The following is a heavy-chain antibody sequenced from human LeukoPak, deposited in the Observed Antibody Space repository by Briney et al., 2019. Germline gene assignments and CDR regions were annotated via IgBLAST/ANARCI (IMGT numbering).Heavy chain of an antibody. CDR2: INAGNGNT. CDR1: GYTFTSYT. J-gene: IGHJ4*02. Sequence: ASVKVSCKASGYTFTSYTLHWVRQAPGQRLEWMGWINAGNGNTKYSQKFQGRVTITRDTSASTAYMELSSLRSEDTTVYYCARDDNGDSTTWFDYWGQGTLVTVSS. CDR3: ARDDNGDSTTWFDY. V-gene: IGHV1-3*01. D-gene: IGHD4-17*01.